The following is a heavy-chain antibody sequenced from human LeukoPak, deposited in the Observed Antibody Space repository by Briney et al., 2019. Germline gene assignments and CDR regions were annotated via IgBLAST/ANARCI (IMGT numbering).Heavy chain of an antibody. CDR1: GGSISSGDYY. D-gene: IGHD3-22*01. CDR2: INHSGST. J-gene: IGHJ4*02. CDR3: VTYYFDSSGPKKNY. Sequence: PSETLSLTCTVSGGSISSGDYYWSWIRQPPGKGLEWIGEINHSGSTNYNPSLKSRVTISVDTSKKQFSPKLSSVTAADTAVYYCVTYYFDSSGPKKNYWGQGTLVTVSS. V-gene: IGHV4-30-4*01.